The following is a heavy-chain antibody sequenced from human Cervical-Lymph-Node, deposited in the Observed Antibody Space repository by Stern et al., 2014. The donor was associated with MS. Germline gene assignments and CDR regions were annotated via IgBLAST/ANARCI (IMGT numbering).Heavy chain of an antibody. CDR3: ARGIPYYDFWSGYLYGMDV. J-gene: IGHJ6*02. Sequence: QVQLVQSGAEVKKPGASVKVSCKASGYTFTGYYMHWVRQAPGQGLEWMGWINPNSGGTHYAQKFQGWVTMTRDTSISTAYMELSRLRSDDTAVYYCARGIPYYDFWSGYLYGMDVWGQGTTVTVSS. D-gene: IGHD3-3*01. CDR2: INPNSGGT. CDR1: GYTFTGYY. V-gene: IGHV1-2*04.